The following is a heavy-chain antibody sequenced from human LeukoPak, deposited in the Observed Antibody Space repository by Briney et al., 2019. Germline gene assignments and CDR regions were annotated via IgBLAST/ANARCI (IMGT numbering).Heavy chain of an antibody. Sequence: GGSLRLSCVVSGFTLSTYAMSWVRQAPGTGLGWVSAISGSGGNTYYADSVKGRFTISRDNSKNTLYLQMNSLRAEDTAVYYCANWVEGARPSLDYWGQGALVTVSS. D-gene: IGHD6-6*01. CDR1: GFTLSTYA. CDR2: ISGSGGNT. V-gene: IGHV3-23*01. CDR3: ANWVEGARPSLDY. J-gene: IGHJ4*02.